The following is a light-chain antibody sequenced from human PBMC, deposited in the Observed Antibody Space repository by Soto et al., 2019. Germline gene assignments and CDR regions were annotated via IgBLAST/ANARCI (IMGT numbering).Light chain of an antibody. V-gene: IGKV1D-12*01. CDR1: QAISTW. CDR2: AAS. J-gene: IGKJ1*01. CDR3: QQANSFPRT. Sequence: DIQMTQSPSSVSASVGDRVTITCRASQAISTWLAWYQQKPGKAPKLLIYAASNLQTGVPSRCSGSGSWTDFTLTISSLQPEDFATYYCQQANSFPRTFGQGTKVEIK.